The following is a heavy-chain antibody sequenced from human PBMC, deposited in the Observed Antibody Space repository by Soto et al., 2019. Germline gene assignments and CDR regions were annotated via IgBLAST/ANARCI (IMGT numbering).Heavy chain of an antibody. V-gene: IGHV3-49*04. Sequence: PGGSLRLSCTASGFTFGDYATSWVRQAPGKGLEWVGFIRSKAYGGTTEYAASVKGRFTISRDDSKSIAYLQMNSLKTEDTAVYYCTGEYCSGGSCYAGYWGQGTLVTVSS. CDR3: TGEYCSGGSCYAGY. J-gene: IGHJ4*02. D-gene: IGHD2-15*01. CDR2: IRSKAYGGTT. CDR1: GFTFGDYA.